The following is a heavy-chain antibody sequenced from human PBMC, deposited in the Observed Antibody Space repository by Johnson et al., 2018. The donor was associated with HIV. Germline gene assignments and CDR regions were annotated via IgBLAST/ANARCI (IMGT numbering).Heavy chain of an antibody. CDR1: GFTFSDYY. Sequence: QVQLVESGGGVVQPGRSLRLSCAASGFTFSDYYMSWIRQAPGKGLEWVTLISYDENNKLYADSVKGRFTISRDNSKNTLYLQMNSLRAEDTAVYYCATSTASDAFDIWGQGTMVTVSS. CDR3: ATSTASDAFDI. CDR2: ISYDENNK. J-gene: IGHJ3*02. D-gene: IGHD1-1*01. V-gene: IGHV3-30*03.